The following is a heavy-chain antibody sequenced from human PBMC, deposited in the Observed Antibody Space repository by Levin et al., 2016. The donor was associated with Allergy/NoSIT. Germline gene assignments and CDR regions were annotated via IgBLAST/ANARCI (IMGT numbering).Heavy chain of an antibody. CDR2: IKQDGSEK. J-gene: IGHJ5*02. Sequence: WIRQPPGKGLEWVANIKQDGSEKYYVDSVKGRFTISRDNAKNSLYLQMNSLRAEDTAVYYCANLEDFWTWGQGTLVTVSS. V-gene: IGHV3-7*01. CDR3: ANLEDFWT. D-gene: IGHD3-3*01.